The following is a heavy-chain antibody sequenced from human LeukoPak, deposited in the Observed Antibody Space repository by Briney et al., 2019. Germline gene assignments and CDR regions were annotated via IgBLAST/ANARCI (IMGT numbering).Heavy chain of an antibody. CDR2: IYPGDSDT. V-gene: IGHV5-51*01. CDR3: ARGGEQWLVTAYFDY. D-gene: IGHD6-19*01. Sequence: GESPKISCKGSGYSFTSYWIGWVRQMPGKGLEWMGIIYPGDSDTRYSPSFQGQVTISADKSISTAYLQWSSLKASDTAMYYCARGGEQWLVTAYFDYWGQGTLVTVSS. J-gene: IGHJ4*02. CDR1: GYSFTSYW.